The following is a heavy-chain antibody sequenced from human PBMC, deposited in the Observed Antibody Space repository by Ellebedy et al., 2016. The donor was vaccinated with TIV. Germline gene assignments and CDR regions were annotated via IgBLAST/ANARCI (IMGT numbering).Heavy chain of an antibody. CDR2: ISAYNGNT. Sequence: ASVKVSCRASGGTFSSYAISWVRQAPGQGLEWMGWISAYNGNTNYAQKLQGRVTMTTDTSTSTAYMELSSLRSEDTAVYYCVCSLDYWGQGTLVTVSS. V-gene: IGHV1-18*01. CDR3: VCSLDY. J-gene: IGHJ4*02. D-gene: IGHD3-10*02. CDR1: GGTFSSYA.